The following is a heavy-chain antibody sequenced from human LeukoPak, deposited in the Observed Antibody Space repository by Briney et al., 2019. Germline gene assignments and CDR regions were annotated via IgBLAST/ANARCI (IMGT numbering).Heavy chain of an antibody. Sequence: GGSLRLSCAASGFTFANYWMSWVRQAPGKGLEWVSAISGSGGSTYYADSVKGRFTISRDNSKNTLYLQMNSLRAEDTAVYYCAKSPRYCSSTSCYGNWGQGTLVTVSS. CDR3: AKSPRYCSSTSCYGN. CDR2: ISGSGGST. J-gene: IGHJ4*02. CDR1: GFTFANYW. V-gene: IGHV3-23*01. D-gene: IGHD2-2*01.